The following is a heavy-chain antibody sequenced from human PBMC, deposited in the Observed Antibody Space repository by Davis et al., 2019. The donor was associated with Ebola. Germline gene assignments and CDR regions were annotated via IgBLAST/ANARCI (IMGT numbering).Heavy chain of an antibody. V-gene: IGHV3-23*01. CDR1: GFTFSNYG. D-gene: IGHD1-26*01. Sequence: GVLKISCAASGFTFSNYGMAWARQAPGKGLEWVSAITSSGGGTYYADSVKGRFTIPRDNAKNSLYLQMNSLRDEDTAVYYCARGWDYFDYWGQGTLVTVSS. CDR2: ITSSGGGT. CDR3: ARGWDYFDY. J-gene: IGHJ4*02.